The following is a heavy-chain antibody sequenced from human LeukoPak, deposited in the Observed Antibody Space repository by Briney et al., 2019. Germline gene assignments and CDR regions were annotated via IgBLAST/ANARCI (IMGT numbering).Heavy chain of an antibody. Sequence: SETLSLTCTVSGGSISSGGYYWSWIRQPPGKGLEWLGEINHSGSTNYNPSLKSRVTISVDTSKNQFSLKLSSVTAADTAVYYCARVEVPRDIVVAPTKYNWFDPWGQGTLVTVSS. D-gene: IGHD2-2*01. CDR1: GGSISSGGYY. CDR2: INHSGST. V-gene: IGHV4-39*07. J-gene: IGHJ5*02. CDR3: ARVEVPRDIVVAPTKYNWFDP.